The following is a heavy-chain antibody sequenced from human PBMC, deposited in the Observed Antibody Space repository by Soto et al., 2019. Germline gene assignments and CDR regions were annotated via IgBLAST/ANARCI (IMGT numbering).Heavy chain of an antibody. CDR3: ARLEQTYYYYGMDV. V-gene: IGHV4-59*08. CDR1: GGSISSYY. Sequence: PSETLSLTCTVSGGSISSYYWSWIRQPPGKGLEWIGYIYYSGSTNYNPSLKSRVTISVDTSKNQFSLKLSSVTAADTAVYYCARLEQTYYYYGMDVWGQGTTVTVSS. CDR2: IYYSGST. J-gene: IGHJ6*02.